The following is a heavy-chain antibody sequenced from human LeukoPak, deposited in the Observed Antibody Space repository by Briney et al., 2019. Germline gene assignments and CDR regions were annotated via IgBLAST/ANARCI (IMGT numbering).Heavy chain of an antibody. Sequence: SETLSLTCTVSGGSISSGDYYWTWIRQPPGKGLEWIGYIFYSGSTYYNPSLKSRVTISVDTSKNQFSLKLSSVTAADTAVYYCARDGTSSDYYYYMDVWGKGTTVTVSS. V-gene: IGHV4-30-4*02. CDR2: IFYSGST. D-gene: IGHD1-26*01. CDR3: ARDGTSSDYYYYMDV. J-gene: IGHJ6*03. CDR1: GGSISSGDYY.